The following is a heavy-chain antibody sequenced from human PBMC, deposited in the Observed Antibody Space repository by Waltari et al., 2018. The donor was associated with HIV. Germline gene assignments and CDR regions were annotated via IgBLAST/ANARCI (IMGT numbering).Heavy chain of an antibody. J-gene: IGHJ4*02. CDR3: ATDGSAVQGWLLGGYFDN. Sequence: EVRLVGSGGGLVMPGDSLRLSCAASGFTFSDAWMSWVRQAPGKGLEWVGRIKRKTEGGTIDYDAPGKGRFTTSREHTKTTRYLQINSVKTEDTAVYYCATDGSAVQGWLLGGYFDNWGQGTLVTVST. CDR2: IKRKTEGGTI. CDR1: GFTFSDAW. D-gene: IGHD1-26*01. V-gene: IGHV3-15*01.